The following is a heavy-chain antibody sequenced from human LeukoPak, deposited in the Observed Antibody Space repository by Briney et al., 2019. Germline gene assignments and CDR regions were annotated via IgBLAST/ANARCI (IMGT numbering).Heavy chain of an antibody. CDR2: IYNNGRT. Sequence: SETLSLTCTVSGGSISSYYWSWIRQPPGKGLEWTGYIYNNGRTYYNPSLKSRVTISVDTSKNLFSLKVSSVTAADAAVYYCARGRSSSWSSFDYWGQGTLVTVSS. D-gene: IGHD6-13*01. CDR3: ARGRSSSWSSFDY. CDR1: GGSISSYY. J-gene: IGHJ4*02. V-gene: IGHV4-4*09.